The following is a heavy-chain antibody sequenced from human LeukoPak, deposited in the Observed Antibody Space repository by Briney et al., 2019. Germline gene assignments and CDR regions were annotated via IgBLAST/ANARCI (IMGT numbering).Heavy chain of an antibody. J-gene: IGHJ4*02. Sequence: PGGSLRLSCAASGFTFSSYSMNWVRQAPGKGLEWVSSISSSSYIYYADSVKGRFTISRDNAKNSLYLQMNSLRAEDTAVYYCARHQVDYGDSTYYFDYWGQGTLVTVSS. CDR1: GFTFSSYS. V-gene: IGHV3-21*01. D-gene: IGHD4-17*01. CDR3: ARHQVDYGDSTYYFDY. CDR2: ISSSSYI.